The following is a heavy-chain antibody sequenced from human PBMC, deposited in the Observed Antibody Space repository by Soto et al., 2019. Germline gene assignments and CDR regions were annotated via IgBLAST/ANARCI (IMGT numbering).Heavy chain of an antibody. CDR2: ISRSSSYL. CDR1: GFTLSTYS. CDR3: ARGLGHTEGANSFES. J-gene: IGHJ4*02. V-gene: IGHV3-21*06. Sequence: EVELVESGGGLVKPGGSLRLSCAASGFTLSTYSMNWVRQAPGKGLEWVSYISRSSSYLYYADSVRGRFTISRDNAKNSLYLQMNSLSVEDTAVYFCARGLGHTEGANSFESWGQGPLVTVSS. D-gene: IGHD3-16*01.